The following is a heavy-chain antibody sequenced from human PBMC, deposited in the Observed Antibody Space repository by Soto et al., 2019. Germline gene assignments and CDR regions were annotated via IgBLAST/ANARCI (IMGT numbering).Heavy chain of an antibody. CDR3: ASPSPTWGGYEYDYCYFMGI. D-gene: IGHD5-12*01. V-gene: IGHV1-69*01. J-gene: IGHJ6*01. CDR1: GGTFSSYA. CDR2: IIPIFGTA. Sequence: QVQLVQSGAEVKKPGSSVKVSCKASGGTFSSYAISWVRQAPGQGLEWMGGIIPIFGTANYAQKFQGRVTITARESRSTAYTELSSLSSEDTAVYYWASPSPTWGGYEYDYCYFMGIWAQGPTFTV.